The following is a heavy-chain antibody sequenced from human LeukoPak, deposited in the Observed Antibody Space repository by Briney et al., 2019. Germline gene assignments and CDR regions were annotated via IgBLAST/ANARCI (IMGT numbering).Heavy chain of an antibody. CDR3: ARGDTWGLGFDY. J-gene: IGHJ4*02. Sequence: GASVKFSCKASGGTFSSYAISWVRQAPGQGLEWMGRIIPILGIANYAQKFQGRVTITADKSTSTAYMELSSLRSEDTAVYYCARGDTWGLGFDYWGQGTLVTVSS. CDR1: GGTFSSYA. D-gene: IGHD2-21*01. CDR2: IIPILGIA. V-gene: IGHV1-69*04.